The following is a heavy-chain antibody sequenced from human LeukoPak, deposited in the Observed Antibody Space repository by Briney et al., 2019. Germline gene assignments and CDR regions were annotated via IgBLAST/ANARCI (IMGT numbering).Heavy chain of an antibody. CDR3: AKDSQTSWSSSRLWFLDS. D-gene: IGHD6-13*01. CDR1: GGSIRSSSYY. J-gene: IGHJ4*02. V-gene: IGHV4-39*07. Sequence: SETLSLTCTVSGGSIRSSSYYWGWIRQPPGKGLEWIGSVYYSGSTYYNPSLKSRVTISLDTSKNQFSLKLSSVTAADTAVYYCAKDSQTSWSSSRLWFLDSWGQGTPVTVSS. CDR2: VYYSGST.